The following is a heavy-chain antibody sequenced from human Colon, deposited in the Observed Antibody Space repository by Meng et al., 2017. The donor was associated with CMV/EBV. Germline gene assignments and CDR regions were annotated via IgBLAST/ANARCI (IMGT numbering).Heavy chain of an antibody. J-gene: IGHJ4*02. D-gene: IGHD3-3*01. V-gene: IGHV3-74*01. CDR3: GDFEAG. Sequence: GESLKISCVASGFTFSSYWMHWVRQAPGKGLVWVSSIKNDGTFTAYADSVKGRFTVSRDNAKDTVYLQMNSPTVEDAAVYYCGDFEAGWGQGTLVTVSS. CDR2: IKNDGTFT. CDR1: GFTFSSYW.